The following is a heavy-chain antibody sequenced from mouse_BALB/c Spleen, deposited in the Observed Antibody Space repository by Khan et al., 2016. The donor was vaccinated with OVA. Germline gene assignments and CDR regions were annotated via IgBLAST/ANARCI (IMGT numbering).Heavy chain of an antibody. J-gene: IGHJ3*01. CDR2: ISDGGGST. Sequence: EVELVESRGGLVKPGGSLKLSCAASGFSFSDYYMYWIRQNPEKRLEWVATISDGGGSTYYPDSAKGRFTISRDNAKSNLYLQMSSLKSEDTAIXYCARAGYGGFGYWGQGTLVTVSA. CDR3: ARAGYGGFGY. CDR1: GFSFSDYY. D-gene: IGHD1-1*02. V-gene: IGHV5-4*02.